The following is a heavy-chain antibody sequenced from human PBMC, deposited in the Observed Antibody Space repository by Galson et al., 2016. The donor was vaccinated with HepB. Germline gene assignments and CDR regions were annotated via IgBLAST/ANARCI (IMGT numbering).Heavy chain of an antibody. D-gene: IGHD5/OR15-5a*01. Sequence: SVKVSCKASGYTFTSYYMHWVRQAPGQGLEWMGIIRSGGGTTTYAQNFRGRVTMTRDTSTSTAYLDLSSLRYEDTAVYYCGSSTQRASLDFWGQGTLVTVYS. CDR1: GYTFTSYY. V-gene: IGHV1-46*01. J-gene: IGHJ4*02. CDR2: IRSGGGTT. CDR3: GSSTQRASLDF.